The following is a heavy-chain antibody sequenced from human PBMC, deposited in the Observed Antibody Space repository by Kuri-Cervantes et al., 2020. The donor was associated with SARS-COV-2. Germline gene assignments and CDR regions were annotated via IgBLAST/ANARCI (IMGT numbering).Heavy chain of an antibody. CDR2: ISRSSDYI. CDR1: GFIFSNYT. D-gene: IGHD3-10*01. Sequence: GESLKISCAASGFIFSNYTMNWVRQAPGKGLEWVSSISRSSDYIYYGDSVRGRFTTSRDNAKNSLYLQMNSLRAEDTAVYYCARDRDMDVWGKGTTVTVSS. V-gene: IGHV3-21*01. J-gene: IGHJ6*03. CDR3: ARDRDMDV.